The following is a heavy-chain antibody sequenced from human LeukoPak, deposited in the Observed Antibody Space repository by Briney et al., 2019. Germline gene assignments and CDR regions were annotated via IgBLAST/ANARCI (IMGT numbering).Heavy chain of an antibody. CDR1: GFIFSSYG. J-gene: IGHJ4*02. V-gene: IGHV3-30*02. D-gene: IGHD4/OR15-4a*01. Sequence: GGSLRLSCAASGFIFSSYGMHWVRQAPGKGLEWVAFIRFDGSAKYYGDSVKGRFTISRDNSKNTLYLQMNSLRAEDTAVYYCARRAGAYSHPYDYWGQGTLVTVSS. CDR2: IRFDGSAK. CDR3: ARRAGAYSHPYDY.